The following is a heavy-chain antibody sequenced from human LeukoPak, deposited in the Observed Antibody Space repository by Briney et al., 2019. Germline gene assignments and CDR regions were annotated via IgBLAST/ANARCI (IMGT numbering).Heavy chain of an antibody. D-gene: IGHD5-24*01. V-gene: IGHV3-23*01. CDR2: ISGSGGST. Sequence: GGSLRLSCAASGFTFSSYAMSWVRQAPGKGLEWVSSISGSGGSTYYADFVKGRFTISRDNSKNTLYLQLNSLRAEDTAVYYCAKGQFEEIDPWGQGTLVTVSS. J-gene: IGHJ5*02. CDR3: AKGQFEEIDP. CDR1: GFTFSSYA.